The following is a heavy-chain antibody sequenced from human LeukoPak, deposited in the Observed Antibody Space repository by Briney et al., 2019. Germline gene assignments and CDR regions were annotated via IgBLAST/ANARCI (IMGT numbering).Heavy chain of an antibody. CDR3: AKFSSSGWYYYYYGMDV. V-gene: IGHV3-23*01. D-gene: IGHD6-19*01. CDR1: GFTFSSYA. CDR2: ISGSGGST. Sequence: GGSLRLSCAAYGFTFSSYAMSWVRQAPGKGLEWVSAISGSGGSTYYADSVKGRFTISRDNSKNTLYLQMNSLRAEDTAVYYCAKFSSSGWYYYYYGMDVWGQGTTVTVSS. J-gene: IGHJ6*02.